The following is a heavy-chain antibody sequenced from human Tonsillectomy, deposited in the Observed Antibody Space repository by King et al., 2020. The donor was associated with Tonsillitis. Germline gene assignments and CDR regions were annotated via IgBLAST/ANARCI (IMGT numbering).Heavy chain of an antibody. J-gene: IGHJ4*02. V-gene: IGHV3-74*01. D-gene: IGHD3-10*01. CDR3: ARAVITMVRGVIIPGTRFIDY. CDR2: INSDGSST. CDR1: GFTFSSYW. Sequence: VQLVESGGGLVQPGGSLRLSCAASGFTFSSYWMHWVRQAPGKGLVWVSRINSDGSSTSYADSVKGRFTISRDNAKNMLYLQMNSLRAEDTAVYYCARAVITMVRGVIIPGTRFIDYWGQGTLVTVSS.